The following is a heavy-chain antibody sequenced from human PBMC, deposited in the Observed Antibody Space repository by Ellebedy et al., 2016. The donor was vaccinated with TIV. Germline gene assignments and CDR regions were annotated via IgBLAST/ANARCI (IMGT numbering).Heavy chain of an antibody. J-gene: IGHJ6*02. D-gene: IGHD4-17*01. Sequence: AASVKVSCKASGYTFTSYGISWVRQAPGQGLEWMGWISAYNGNTNYAQKLQGRVTMTTDTSTSTAYMELRSLRSDDTAVYYCAIIYGDYVGTYYYYGMDVWGQGTTVTVSS. CDR1: GYTFTSYG. CDR2: ISAYNGNT. V-gene: IGHV1-18*04. CDR3: AIIYGDYVGTYYYYGMDV.